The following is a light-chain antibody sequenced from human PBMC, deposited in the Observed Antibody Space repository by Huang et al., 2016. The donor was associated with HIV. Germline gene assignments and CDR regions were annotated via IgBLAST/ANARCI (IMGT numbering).Light chain of an antibody. CDR2: GAS. V-gene: IGKV3-15*01. CDR3: QQSNQWPPT. Sequence: ETVMTQSPATLSVSVGERATLSCRASQSVSSSLAWYQQKPGQAPRLLIYGASTRATGGPARFSGSGSGTEFTLTSSSLQSEDLALYFCQQSNQWPPTFGQGTKLEIK. J-gene: IGKJ2*01. CDR1: QSVSSS.